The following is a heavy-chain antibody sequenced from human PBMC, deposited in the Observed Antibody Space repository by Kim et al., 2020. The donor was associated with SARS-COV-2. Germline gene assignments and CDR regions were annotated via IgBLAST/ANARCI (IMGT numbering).Heavy chain of an antibody. V-gene: IGHV3-11*04. D-gene: IGHD6-13*01. J-gene: IGHJ6*02. CDR3: ARAGYPPYYYYGMDV. CDR1: GFTFSDYY. CDR2: ISSSGSTI. Sequence: GGSPRLSCAASGFTFSDYYMSWIRQAPGKGLEWVSYISSSGSTIYYADSVKGRFTISRDNAKNSLYLQMNSLRAEDTAVYYCARAGYPPYYYYGMDVWGQGTTVTVSS.